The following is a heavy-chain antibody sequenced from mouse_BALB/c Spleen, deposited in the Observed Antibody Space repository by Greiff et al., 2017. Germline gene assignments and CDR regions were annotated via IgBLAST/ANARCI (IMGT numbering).Heavy chain of an antibody. D-gene: IGHD2-4*01. CDR3: TLIYYDYDRFAY. J-gene: IGHJ3*01. CDR2: IYPGNSDT. V-gene: IGHV1-5*01. CDR1: GYSFTSYW. Sequence: EVQLQQSGTVLARPGASVKMSCKASGYSFTSYWMHWVNQRPGQGLEWIGAIYPGNSDTSYNQKFKGKAKLTAVTSASTAYMELSSLTNEDSAVYYCTLIYYDYDRFAYWGQGTLVTVSA.